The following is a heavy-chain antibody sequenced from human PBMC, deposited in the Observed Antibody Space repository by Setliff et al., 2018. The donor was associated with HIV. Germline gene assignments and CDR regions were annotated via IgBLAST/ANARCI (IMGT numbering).Heavy chain of an antibody. J-gene: IGHJ4*02. V-gene: IGHV3-23*01. CDR3: AKKTAAYTSGSWLHY. Sequence: HPGGSLRLSCASSGFTFSSYAMTWVRQAPGKGLECVAVISGSGGDTYYADSVKGRFVISREKSKSTLYLQVNSLRAEDTAVYYCAKKTAAYTSGSWLHYWGQGTLVTVSS. CDR1: GFTFSSYA. D-gene: IGHD3-10*01. CDR2: ISGSGGDT.